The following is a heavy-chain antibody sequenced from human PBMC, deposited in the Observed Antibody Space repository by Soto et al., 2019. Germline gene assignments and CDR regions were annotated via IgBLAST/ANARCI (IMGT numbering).Heavy chain of an antibody. CDR1: GGSISSSSYY. CDR2: IYYSGST. J-gene: IGHJ6*03. D-gene: IGHD3-10*01. CDR3: ARHHLGEFPYMDV. V-gene: IGHV4-39*01. Sequence: SETLSLTCTVSGGSISSSSYYWGWIRQPPGKGLEWIGSIYYSGSTYYNPSLKSRVTISVDTSKNQFSLKLSSVTAADTAVYYCARHHLGEFPYMDVWGKGTTVTVSS.